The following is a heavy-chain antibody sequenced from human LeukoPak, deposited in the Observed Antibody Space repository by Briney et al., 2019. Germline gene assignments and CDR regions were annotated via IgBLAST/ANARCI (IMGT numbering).Heavy chain of an antibody. CDR3: ARDSSSWLANWLDP. CDR1: GYTFTSYA. CDR2: INTNTGNP. D-gene: IGHD6-13*01. Sequence: EASVKVSCKASGYTFTSYAMNWVRQAPGQGLEWMGWINTNTGNPTYAQGFTGRFVFSLDTSVSTAYLQISSLKAEDTAVYYCARDSSSWLANWLDPWGQGTLVTVSS. J-gene: IGHJ5*02. V-gene: IGHV7-4-1*02.